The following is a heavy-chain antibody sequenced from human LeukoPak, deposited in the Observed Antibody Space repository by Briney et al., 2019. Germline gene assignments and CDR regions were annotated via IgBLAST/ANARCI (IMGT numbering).Heavy chain of an antibody. D-gene: IGHD5-18*01. Sequence: PGGSLRLSCAASGFTFRDSAMSWVRQGPGKGLEWVSLISASGGSTYYADSVKGRFTISRDNSKNTVYLQMNSLRAEDTALYYCAKDIQGANWGQGTLVTVSS. CDR1: GFTFRDSA. CDR2: ISASGGST. J-gene: IGHJ4*02. CDR3: AKDIQGAN. V-gene: IGHV3-23*01.